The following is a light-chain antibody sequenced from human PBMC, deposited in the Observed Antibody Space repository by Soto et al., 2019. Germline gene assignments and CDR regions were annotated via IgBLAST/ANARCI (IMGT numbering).Light chain of an antibody. V-gene: IGLV2-14*01. CDR3: SSYTSSSTLV. CDR1: SSDVGGYNY. Sequence: QSALPQPASVSGSPGQSIPISCTGTSSDVGGYNYVSWYQQHPGKAPKLMISEVSNRPSGVSNRFSGSKSGNTASLTISGLQAEDEADYYCSSYTSSSTLVVGTGTKLTVL. CDR2: EVS. J-gene: IGLJ1*01.